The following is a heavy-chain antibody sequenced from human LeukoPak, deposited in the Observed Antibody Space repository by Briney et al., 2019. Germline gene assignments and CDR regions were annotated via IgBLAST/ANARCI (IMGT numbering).Heavy chain of an antibody. Sequence: MPSETLSLTCIVSGGSITSYYWSWIRQPPGKGLEWIGYIYYSGSTNYNPSLKSRVTISVDTSKNQFSLKLSSVTAADTAVYYCARAGFVGSGFDYWGQGTLVTVSS. V-gene: IGHV4-59*01. CDR1: GGSITSYY. CDR3: ARAGFVGSGFDY. J-gene: IGHJ4*02. D-gene: IGHD6-19*01. CDR2: IYYSGST.